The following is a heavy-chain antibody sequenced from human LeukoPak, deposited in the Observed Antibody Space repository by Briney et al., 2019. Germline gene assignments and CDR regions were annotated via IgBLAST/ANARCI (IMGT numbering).Heavy chain of an antibody. CDR1: GFTFSSYA. D-gene: IGHD2-21*01. Sequence: GGSLRLSCAASGFTFSSYAMSWVRQAPGKGLEWVSAISGSGGSTYYADSVKGRFTISRDNSKNTLSLQMNSLRAEDTGVYYCARDKGSGEPIDYWGQGTLVTVSS. V-gene: IGHV3-23*01. J-gene: IGHJ4*02. CDR3: ARDKGSGEPIDY. CDR2: ISGSGGST.